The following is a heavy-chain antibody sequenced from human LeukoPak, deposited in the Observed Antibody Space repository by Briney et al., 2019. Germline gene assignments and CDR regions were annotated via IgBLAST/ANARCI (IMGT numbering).Heavy chain of an antibody. CDR1: GGSISSHY. Sequence: SETLSLTCTVSGGSISSHYWSWIRQPPGKGLEWIGLIYSSGSTIYNPSLRSRVAISVDMTKNQLSLKLSSVTAADTAMYYCARKDGDYWGQGTLVTVSS. J-gene: IGHJ4*02. V-gene: IGHV4-59*11. CDR3: ARKDGDY. CDR2: IYSSGST.